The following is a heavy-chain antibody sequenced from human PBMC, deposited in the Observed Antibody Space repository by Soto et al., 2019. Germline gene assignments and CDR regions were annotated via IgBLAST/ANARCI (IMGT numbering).Heavy chain of an antibody. CDR2: ISAYNGNT. D-gene: IGHD3-16*01. CDR3: ARDNRGASYDRRGWFDT. Sequence: ASVKVSCKASGYTFTSYGISWVRQAPGQGLEWMGWISAYNGNTNYAQKLQGRVTMTTDTSTSTAYMELRSLRSDDTAVYYCARDNRGASYDRRGWFDTWGQGTLVTVSS. CDR1: GYTFTSYG. J-gene: IGHJ5*02. V-gene: IGHV1-18*04.